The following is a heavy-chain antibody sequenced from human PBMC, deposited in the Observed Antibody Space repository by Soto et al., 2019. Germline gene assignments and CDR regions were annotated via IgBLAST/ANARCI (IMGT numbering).Heavy chain of an antibody. D-gene: IGHD3-3*01. J-gene: IGHJ4*02. V-gene: IGHV3-21*01. CDR3: ARDAITIFGVVIMGY. CDR1: GFTFSSYS. CDR2: ISSSSSYI. Sequence: EVQLVESGGGLVKPGGSLRLSCAASGFTFSSYSMNWVRQAPGKGLEWVSSISSSSSYIYYADSVKGRFTISRDNAKNSLYLQMNSLIAEDTAVYYCARDAITIFGVVIMGYWGQGTLVTVSS.